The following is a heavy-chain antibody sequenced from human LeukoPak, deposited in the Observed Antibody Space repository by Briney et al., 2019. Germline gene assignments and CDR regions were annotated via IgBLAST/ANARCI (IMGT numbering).Heavy chain of an antibody. Sequence: SGGSLRLSCAASGFTFSGSAMHWVRQAYGNGLEWVGCIRSKANSYATAYAASVKGRFTISRDDSKNTAYLQMSSLKTEDTAVYYCTRHLEEYSSSWRRYPGYYYYGMDVWGQGTTVTVSS. J-gene: IGHJ6*02. D-gene: IGHD6-13*01. CDR2: IRSKANSYAT. CDR3: TRHLEEYSSSWRRYPGYYYYGMDV. V-gene: IGHV3-73*01. CDR1: GFTFSGSA.